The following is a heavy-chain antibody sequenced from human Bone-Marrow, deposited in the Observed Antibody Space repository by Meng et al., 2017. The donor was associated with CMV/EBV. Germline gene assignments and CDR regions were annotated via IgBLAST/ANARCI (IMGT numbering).Heavy chain of an antibody. V-gene: IGHV3-30-3*01. CDR3: ARDLEYCIYTTCYGMGY. Sequence: LSLTCAASGLTFNDYALHWVRQAPGKGLEWVAIISSDGSKKYYADSVKGRFSISRDNSENTLYLQMNSLRAEDTAIYYCARDLEYCIYTTCYGMGYWGQGTPVTVSS. CDR2: ISSDGSKK. D-gene: IGHD2/OR15-2a*01. CDR1: GLTFNDYA. J-gene: IGHJ4*02.